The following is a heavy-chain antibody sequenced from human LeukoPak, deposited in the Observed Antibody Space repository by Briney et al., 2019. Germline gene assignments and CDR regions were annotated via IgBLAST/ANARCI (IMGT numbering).Heavy chain of an antibody. Sequence: SETLSPTCTVSGGPFSSSSYCWAWIRQPPGKGLEWMGSIYFNGSTYYNPSLKSRVAMSLDRSKNQFSLKLSSVTAADTAVYYCARQGRDNWFDPWGQGTLVTVSS. CDR2: IYFNGST. J-gene: IGHJ5*02. CDR3: ARQGRDNWFDP. CDR1: GGPFSSSSYC. V-gene: IGHV4-39*07.